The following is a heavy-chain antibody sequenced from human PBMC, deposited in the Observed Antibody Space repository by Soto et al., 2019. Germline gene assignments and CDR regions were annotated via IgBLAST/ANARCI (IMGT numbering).Heavy chain of an antibody. CDR3: ARLGYDFWSGYYVDRQYYLDY. D-gene: IGHD3-3*01. CDR1: GYTFTGYY. Sequence: ASVKVSCKASGYTFTGYYMHWVRQASGQGLEWMGWINPNSGGTNYAQKFQGRVTMTRDTSISTAYMELSRLRSDDTAVYYCARLGYDFWSGYYVDRQYYLDYWGQGTLVTVSS. V-gene: IGHV1-2*02. CDR2: INPNSGGT. J-gene: IGHJ4*02.